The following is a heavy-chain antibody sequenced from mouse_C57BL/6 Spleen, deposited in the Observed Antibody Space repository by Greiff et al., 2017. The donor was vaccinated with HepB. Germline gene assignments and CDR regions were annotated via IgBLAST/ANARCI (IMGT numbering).Heavy chain of an antibody. CDR2: ISDGGSYN. J-gene: IGHJ3*01. V-gene: IGHV5-4*03. CDR1: GFTFSSYA. Sequence: EVKLMESGGGLVKPGGSLKLSCAASGFTFSSYAMSWVRQTPEKRLEWVATISDGGSYNYYPDNVKGRVTISRDNARNNLYLQMSQLESEDTAMYYCAWEAVYCGSKHFAYWGQGTLVTVSA. CDR3: AWEAVYCGSKHFAY. D-gene: IGHD1-1*01.